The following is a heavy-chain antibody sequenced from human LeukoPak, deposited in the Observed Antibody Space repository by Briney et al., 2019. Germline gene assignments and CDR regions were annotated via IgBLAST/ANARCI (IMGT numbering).Heavy chain of an antibody. V-gene: IGHV4-30-2*01. CDR2: IYHSGST. CDR3: ARGGPEHAFDY. Sequence: SETLSLTCAVSGGSISSGGYSWSWIRQPPGKGLEWIVYIYHSGSTYYNPTLKSRVTISVDRSKNQFSLKLSSVTAADTAVYYCARGGPEHAFDYWGQGTLVTVSS. CDR1: GGSISSGGYS. J-gene: IGHJ4*02.